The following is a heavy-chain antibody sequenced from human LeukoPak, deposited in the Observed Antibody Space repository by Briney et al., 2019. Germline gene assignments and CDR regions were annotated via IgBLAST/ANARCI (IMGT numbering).Heavy chain of an antibody. CDR1: GGSISSGGYY. J-gene: IGHJ4*02. Sequence: SETLSLTCTVSGGSISSGGYYWSWIRQHPGKGLEWIGYIYYSGSTYYNPSLKSQVTISVDTSKNQFSLKLSSVTAADTAVYYCARASYNWNYSIDYWGQGTLVTVSS. V-gene: IGHV4-31*01. CDR2: IYYSGST. D-gene: IGHD1-7*01. CDR3: ARASYNWNYSIDY.